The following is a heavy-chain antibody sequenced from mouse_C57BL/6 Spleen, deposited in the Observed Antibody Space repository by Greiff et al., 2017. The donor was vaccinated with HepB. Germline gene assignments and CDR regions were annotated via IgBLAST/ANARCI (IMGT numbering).Heavy chain of an antibody. CDR1: GYSITSGYY. CDR3: ARDYGEYAPFAY. CDR2: ISYDGSN. J-gene: IGHJ3*01. Sequence: EVQLQESGPGLVKPSQSLSLTCSVTGYSITSGYYWYWIRQFPGNKLEWMGYISYDGSNNYNPSLKNRNTITRDTSKNPFFMKLNTVTTEDTAVYYCARDYGEYAPFAYWGQGTLVTVSA. D-gene: IGHD1-1*01. V-gene: IGHV3-6*01.